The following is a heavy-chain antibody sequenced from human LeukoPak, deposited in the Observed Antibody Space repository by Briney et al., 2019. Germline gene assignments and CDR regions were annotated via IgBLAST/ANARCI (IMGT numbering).Heavy chain of an antibody. CDR3: ARQVLELWPSPTVYYFDY. CDR1: GGSISSYH. J-gene: IGHJ4*02. D-gene: IGHD5-18*01. CDR2: IYYSGST. Sequence: PSETLSLTFTVSGGSISSYHWSWIRQPPGKGLEWIGYIYYSGSTNYNPSLKSRVTISVDTSKNQFSLKLSSVTAADTAVYYCARQVLELWPSPTVYYFDYWGQGTLVTVSS. V-gene: IGHV4-59*08.